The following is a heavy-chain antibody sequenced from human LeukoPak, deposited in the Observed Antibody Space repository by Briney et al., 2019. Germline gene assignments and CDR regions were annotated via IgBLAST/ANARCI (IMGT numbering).Heavy chain of an antibody. CDR1: GGSISSYY. J-gene: IGHJ6*02. D-gene: IGHD4-17*01. CDR3: ARHTGHYYYYYGMDV. Sequence: PSETLSLTCTVSGGSISSYYWSWIRQPPGKGLEWIGYIYYSGSTNYNPSLKSRVTISVDTSKNQFPLKLSSVTAADTAVYYCARHTGHYYYYYGMDVWGQGTTVTVSS. V-gene: IGHV4-59*08. CDR2: IYYSGST.